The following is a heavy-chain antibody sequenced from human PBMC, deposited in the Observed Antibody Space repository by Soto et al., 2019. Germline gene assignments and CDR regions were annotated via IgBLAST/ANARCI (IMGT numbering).Heavy chain of an antibody. CDR3: ARGPRYCSGGSCSRPDY. J-gene: IGHJ4*02. CDR1: GGTFSSYA. Sequence: QVQLVQSGAEVMKPGSSIKVSCKASGGTFSSYAISWVRQAPGQGLEWLGGIIPIFGTANYAQKFQGRVTITADELTSTADMELSSLRSEDTAVYYCARGPRYCSGGSCSRPDYWGQGTLVTVSS. D-gene: IGHD2-15*01. V-gene: IGHV1-69*01. CDR2: IIPIFGTA.